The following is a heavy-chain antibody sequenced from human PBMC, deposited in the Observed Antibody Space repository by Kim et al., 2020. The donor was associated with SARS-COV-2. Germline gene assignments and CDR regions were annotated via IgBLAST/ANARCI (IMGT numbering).Heavy chain of an antibody. Sequence: WLGISNLSGGGSTKYALKFQGRVTMTGDTSTSTVYMELSSLRSEDTALYYCARSTTVASLGYFYGMDVWGQGTTVTVSS. CDR3: ARSTTVASLGYFYGMDV. J-gene: IGHJ6*02. CDR2: SNLSGGGST. D-gene: IGHD4-4*01. V-gene: IGHV1-46*01.